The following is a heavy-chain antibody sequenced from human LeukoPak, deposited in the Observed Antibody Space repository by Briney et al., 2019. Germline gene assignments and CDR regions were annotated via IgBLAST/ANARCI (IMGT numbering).Heavy chain of an antibody. D-gene: IGHD6-13*01. CDR1: GYTFTSYG. V-gene: IGHV1-18*01. J-gene: IGHJ4*02. Sequence: ASVTVSCTASGYTFTSYGISWVRQAPGQGLEWMGWISAYNGNANYAQTLQGRVTMTTDTSTSTAYMELRSLRSDDTAVYYCARAGAIIAAAGPRDYWGQGTLVTVSS. CDR3: ARAGAIIAAAGPRDY. CDR2: ISAYNGNA.